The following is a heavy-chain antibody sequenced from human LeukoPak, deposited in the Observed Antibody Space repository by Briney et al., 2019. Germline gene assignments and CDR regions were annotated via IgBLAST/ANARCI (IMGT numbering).Heavy chain of an antibody. Sequence: GGSLRLSCAASGFTFSSYSMNWVRQAPGKGLGWVSYISSSSSTIYYADSVKGRFTISRDNAKNSLYLQMNSLRAEDTAVYYCARDQLPGWTPGYYYMDVWGKGTTVTVSS. CDR3: ARDQLPGWTPGYYYMDV. J-gene: IGHJ6*03. CDR1: GFTFSSYS. D-gene: IGHD6-19*01. V-gene: IGHV3-48*04. CDR2: ISSSSSTI.